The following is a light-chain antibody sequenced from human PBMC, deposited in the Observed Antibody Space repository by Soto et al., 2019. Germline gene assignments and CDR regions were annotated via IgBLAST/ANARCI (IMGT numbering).Light chain of an antibody. V-gene: IGKV3-15*01. CDR1: QSVSSY. J-gene: IGKJ1*01. CDR2: GTS. CDR3: QQYNNWPPWT. Sequence: PGERATLSCRASQSVSSYLAWYQQKPGQAPRLLIYGTSTRATGIPARFSGSGSGTKFTLIISSLQSEDFAVYYCQQYNNWPPWTFGQGTKVDIK.